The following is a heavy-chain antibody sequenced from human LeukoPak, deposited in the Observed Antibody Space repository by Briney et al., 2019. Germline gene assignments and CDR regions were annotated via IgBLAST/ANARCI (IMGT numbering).Heavy chain of an antibody. Sequence: GGSLRLSCAASGFTFSSYSMNWVRQAPGKGLEWVSSISSSSSYIYYADSVKGRFTISRDNVKNSLYLQMNSLRAEDTAVYYCARNRAAAGPYYFDYWGQGTLVTVSS. CDR1: GFTFSSYS. V-gene: IGHV3-21*01. J-gene: IGHJ4*02. D-gene: IGHD6-13*01. CDR3: ARNRAAAGPYYFDY. CDR2: ISSSSSYI.